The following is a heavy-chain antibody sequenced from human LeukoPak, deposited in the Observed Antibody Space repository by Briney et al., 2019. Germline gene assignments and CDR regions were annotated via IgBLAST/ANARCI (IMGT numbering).Heavy chain of an antibody. J-gene: IGHJ4*02. Sequence: GGSLRLSCAASGFTFSNYAMSWVRQAPGKGLEWVSVISGSGGSTYYADSVKGRFTISRDNSKNTLYLQMNSLRAEDTAIYYCARAPGYSSSWGDYFDYWGQGTLVTVS. CDR2: ISGSGGST. D-gene: IGHD6-13*01. CDR1: GFTFSNYA. CDR3: ARAPGYSSSWGDYFDY. V-gene: IGHV3-23*01.